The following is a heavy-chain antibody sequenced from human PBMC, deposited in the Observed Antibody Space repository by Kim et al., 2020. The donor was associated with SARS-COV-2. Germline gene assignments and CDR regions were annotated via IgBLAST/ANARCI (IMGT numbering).Heavy chain of an antibody. Sequence: VEHGKGRCNIARDNAKNSLYLEMNSLRAEDTAVYYCAREGVAGDYDAFDIWGQGTMVTVSS. V-gene: IGHV3-7*01. CDR3: AREGVAGDYDAFDI. J-gene: IGHJ3*02. D-gene: IGHD4-17*01.